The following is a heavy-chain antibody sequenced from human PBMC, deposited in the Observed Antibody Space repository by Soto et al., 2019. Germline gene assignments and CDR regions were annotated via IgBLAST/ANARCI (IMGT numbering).Heavy chain of an antibody. CDR1: GYTCTIPC. J-gene: IGHJ4*02. CDR3: ARGLPFSPY. V-gene: IGHV5-51*01. CDR2: IYPGDSDT. Sequence: PGESLKISCVGSGYTCTIPCIGWVRRMPGKGLEWMGIIYPGDSDTRYSPSFQGQVTISADKSISTAYLQWSSLKASDTAMYYCARGLPFSPYWGQGTLVTVSS.